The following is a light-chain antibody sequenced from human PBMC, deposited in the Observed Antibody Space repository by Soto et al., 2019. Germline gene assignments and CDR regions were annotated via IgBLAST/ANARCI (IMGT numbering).Light chain of an antibody. Sequence: IVLTQSPATLSLSPGEIATLSCRASQSINSKLAWYQQKPGQAPRLLIYGASIRATGIPARFSGSGSGTEFTLTISSLQSEDLAVYYCQEYNHWHPITFGGGTKVDIK. J-gene: IGKJ4*01. V-gene: IGKV3-15*01. CDR2: GAS. CDR3: QEYNHWHPIT. CDR1: QSINSK.